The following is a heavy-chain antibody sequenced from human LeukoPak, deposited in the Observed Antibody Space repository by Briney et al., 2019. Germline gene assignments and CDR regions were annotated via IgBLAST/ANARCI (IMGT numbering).Heavy chain of an antibody. J-gene: IGHJ4*02. CDR3: TKDLIHDSSG. CDR1: GFRFSDYW. V-gene: IGHV3-7*01. D-gene: IGHD3-22*01. Sequence: PGGSLRLSCAASGFRFSDYWMPWVRQAPGKGLECVANIKTDGSAKYYPDSVKGRFTVSRDNAKNSLYLQMNNMRVEDTAIYYCTKDLIHDSSGWGQGTLVTVSS. CDR2: IKTDGSAK.